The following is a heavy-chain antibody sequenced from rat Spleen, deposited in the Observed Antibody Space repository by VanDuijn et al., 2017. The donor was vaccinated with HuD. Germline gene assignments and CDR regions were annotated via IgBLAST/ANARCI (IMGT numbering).Heavy chain of an antibody. D-gene: IGHD1-11*01. CDR1: GFIFSDHY. V-gene: IGHV5S23*01. CDR2: ITNAAGKV. Sequence: EVQLVESDGGLVQPGRSLKLSCVASGFIFSDHYVAWVRQAPTKGLEWVASITNAAGKVYYPDSVKGRFTISRDTAQNILYLQMNSLQADDTAIYFCTRSYGGYSQHWFAYWGQGTLVTVSS. J-gene: IGHJ3*01. CDR3: TRSYGGYSQHWFAY.